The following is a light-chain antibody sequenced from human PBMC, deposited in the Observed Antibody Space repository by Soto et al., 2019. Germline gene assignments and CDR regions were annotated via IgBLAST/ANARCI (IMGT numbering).Light chain of an antibody. CDR3: SAYTTTSTLI. CDR2: EVN. CDR1: SSDVGGYDY. V-gene: IGLV2-14*01. Sequence: QSALTQPASVSGSPGQSVTISCTGTSSDVGGYDYVSWYQQHPGTAPKLMLYEVNNRPSGVSNRFSGSKSGNTASLISSGLQTEDEADYYCSAYTTTSTLIFGTGTKLTVL. J-gene: IGLJ1*01.